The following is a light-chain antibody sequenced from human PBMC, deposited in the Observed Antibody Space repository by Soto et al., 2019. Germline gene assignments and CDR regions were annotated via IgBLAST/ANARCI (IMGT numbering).Light chain of an antibody. CDR3: HQYGNSPQT. V-gene: IGKV3-20*01. CDR1: QSVSRNY. CDR2: DAS. Sequence: EIVLTQSPGTLSLSPGERATLSCRASQSVSRNYLAWYQQKPGQAPRLLIFDASSRATGIPDRFSGSASGTDFTLTITRLEPEDFAVYYCHQYGNSPQTFGQGTKLEIK. J-gene: IGKJ2*01.